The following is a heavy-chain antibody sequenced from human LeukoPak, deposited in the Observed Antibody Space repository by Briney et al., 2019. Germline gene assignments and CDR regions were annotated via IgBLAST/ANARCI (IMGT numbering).Heavy chain of an antibody. J-gene: IGHJ4*02. V-gene: IGHV4-59*01. CDR2: IYYSGST. Sequence: KASETLSLTCGVSGGSMSPYYWSWIRQPPGKGLEWIGYIYYSGSTNYNPSLKSRPTISVDTSKNQFSLNLSSLTAADTAVYYCARLTPYSYGRSLDSWGQGTLVTVSS. CDR1: GGSMSPYY. D-gene: IGHD5-18*01. CDR3: ARLTPYSYGRSLDS.